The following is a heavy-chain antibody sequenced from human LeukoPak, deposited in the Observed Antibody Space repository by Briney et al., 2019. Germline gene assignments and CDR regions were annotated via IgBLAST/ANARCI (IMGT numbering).Heavy chain of an antibody. CDR3: AKSREEIRGLDAFDI. J-gene: IGHJ3*02. V-gene: IGHV4-30-4*01. D-gene: IGHD5-24*01. CDR2: IYYSGST. CDR1: GGSISSGDYY. Sequence: SETLSLTCTVSGGSISSGDYYWSWIRQPPGKGLEWIGYIYYSGSTDYNPSLKSRVTISVDTSKNQFSLKLSSVTAADTAVYYCAKSREEIRGLDAFDIWGQGTMVTVSS.